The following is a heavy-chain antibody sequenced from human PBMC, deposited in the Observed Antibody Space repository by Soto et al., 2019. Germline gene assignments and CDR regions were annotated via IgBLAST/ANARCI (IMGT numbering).Heavy chain of an antibody. Sequence: LRLSCAASGFTFDDYAMHWVRQVPGKGLEWVSGINWNSGSIGYGDSVKGRFAISRDNAKNSLHLQMNSLRDEDTAVYYCARVTRRRDFDYWGQGTLVTVSS. D-gene: IGHD4-17*01. CDR3: ARVTRRRDFDY. V-gene: IGHV3-9*01. CDR1: GFTFDDYA. CDR2: INWNSGSI. J-gene: IGHJ4*02.